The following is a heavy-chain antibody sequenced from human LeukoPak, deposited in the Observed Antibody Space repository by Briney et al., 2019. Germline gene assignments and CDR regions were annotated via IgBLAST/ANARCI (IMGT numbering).Heavy chain of an antibody. CDR1: GFSFSSYS. Sequence: PGGSLRLSCAASGFSFSSYSMNWVRQAPGKGLEWVSSISSSSSYIYYADSLKGRFTISRDNAKNSLYLQMRNLRAEDTAVYFCARGGGLDVWGQGATVTVSS. CDR3: ARGGGLDV. J-gene: IGHJ6*02. CDR2: ISSSSSYI. D-gene: IGHD3-10*01. V-gene: IGHV3-21*04.